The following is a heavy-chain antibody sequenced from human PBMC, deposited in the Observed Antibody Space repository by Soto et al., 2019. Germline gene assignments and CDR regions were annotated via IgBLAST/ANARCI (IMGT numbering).Heavy chain of an antibody. J-gene: IGHJ6*02. CDR2: ISYDGRNK. CDR3: ARDPDYGYYVRSYYYYYGMDV. CDR1: GFTFSSYA. V-gene: IGHV3-30*04. D-gene: IGHD4-17*01. Sequence: QVQLVESGGGVVQPGRSLRLSCAASGFTFSSYAMHWVRQAPGKGLEWVAVISYDGRNKYYADSVKGRFTNSRENSKNMLYLKMNSLGAEDTAVYYCARDPDYGYYVRSYYYYYGMDVWGQGTTVTVSS.